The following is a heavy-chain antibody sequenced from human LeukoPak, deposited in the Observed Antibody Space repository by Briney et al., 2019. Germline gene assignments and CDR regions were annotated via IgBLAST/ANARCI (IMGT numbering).Heavy chain of an antibody. Sequence: GGSLRLSCAASGFTLSNYWVHWVRQAPGKGLVWVSRINTDGSSTNYADSVRGRFTVSRDNAKNTLYLQMNSLRSEDTAVYYCAKDSDSGYEPYYFEYWGQGTLVTVSS. V-gene: IGHV3-74*01. CDR3: AKDSDSGYEPYYFEY. J-gene: IGHJ4*02. CDR2: INTDGSST. CDR1: GFTLSNYW. D-gene: IGHD5-12*01.